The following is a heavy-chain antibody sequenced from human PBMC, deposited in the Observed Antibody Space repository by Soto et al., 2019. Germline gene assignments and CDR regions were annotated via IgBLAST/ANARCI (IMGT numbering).Heavy chain of an antibody. Sequence: EVQLVESGGGLVQPGGSLRLSCAASGFTSSDYAMHWVRQVTGKGLEWVSGIGRTGDTYYTGSVRGRFTNSRENAKNSLYLQMNSLRAEDTAVYYCARDLGYSYGRPLDSWGQGTLVTVSS. CDR1: GFTSSDYA. D-gene: IGHD5-18*01. CDR2: IGRTGDT. V-gene: IGHV3-13*01. CDR3: ARDLGYSYGRPLDS. J-gene: IGHJ4*02.